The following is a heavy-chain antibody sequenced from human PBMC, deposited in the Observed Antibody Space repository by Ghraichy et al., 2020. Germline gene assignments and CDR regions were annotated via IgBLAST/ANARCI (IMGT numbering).Heavy chain of an antibody. V-gene: IGHV3-23*01. CDR2: ISGSADNT. Sequence: GGSLRLSCAASGFTFNYYAMTWVRQAPGKGLEWVSFISGSADNTYYADSVKGRFTISRDNSKNTVYLQMNSLRADDTALYYCAKLGSGRTINYLDYWGQGTLVTVSS. D-gene: IGHD1-26*01. CDR3: AKLGSGRTINYLDY. J-gene: IGHJ4*02. CDR1: GFTFNYYA.